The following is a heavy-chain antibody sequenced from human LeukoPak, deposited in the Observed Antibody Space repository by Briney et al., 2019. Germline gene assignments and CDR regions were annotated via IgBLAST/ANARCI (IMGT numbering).Heavy chain of an antibody. V-gene: IGHV3-30*03. J-gene: IGHJ5*02. CDR3: ATTTFDP. D-gene: IGHD1-26*01. CDR2: ISYDGSNK. Sequence: GGSLRLSCAASGFTFSSYGMHWVRQAPGKGLEWVAVISYDGSNKYYADSVKGRFTISRDNSKNTLYLQMNSRRAEDTAVYYCATTTFDPWGQGTLVTVSS. CDR1: GFTFSSYG.